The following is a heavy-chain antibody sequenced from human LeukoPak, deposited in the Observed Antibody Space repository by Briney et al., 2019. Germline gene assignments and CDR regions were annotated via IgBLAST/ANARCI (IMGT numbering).Heavy chain of an antibody. V-gene: IGHV3-23*01. CDR1: GFTFRDYA. CDR2: ISDSGANT. CDR3: AKVVSWYITY. D-gene: IGHD6-13*01. J-gene: IGHJ4*02. Sequence: GGSLRLSCAASGFTFRDYAMSWVRQAPGKGLEWVSTISDSGANTYYADSVKGRFTISRDNSKNTLYLQMNSLRAEDTAVYYCAKVVSWYITYWGQGTLVTVSS.